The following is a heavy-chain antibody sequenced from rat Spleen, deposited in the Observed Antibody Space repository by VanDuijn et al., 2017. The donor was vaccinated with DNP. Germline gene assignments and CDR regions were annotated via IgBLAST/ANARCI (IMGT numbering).Heavy chain of an antibody. CDR1: GFSFRGDW. Sequence: EVQLVESGGGLVQPGSPLKLSCAASGFSFRGDWLNWIRQAPGKGLEWVASINPDGSTTYYPDTVKGRFSISRDNTKSTLYLQVNSLRSEDTATYYCTSNPHIRTAAPFDYWGQGVMVTVSS. CDR2: INPDGSTT. J-gene: IGHJ2*01. V-gene: IGHV5-35*01. CDR3: TSNPHIRTAAPFDY. D-gene: IGHD3-8*01.